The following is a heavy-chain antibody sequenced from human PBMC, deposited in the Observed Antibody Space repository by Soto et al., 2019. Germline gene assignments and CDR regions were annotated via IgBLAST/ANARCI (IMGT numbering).Heavy chain of an antibody. CDR2: ISGSGSSI. CDR3: ATDSGSYSGYSYYDMDV. Sequence: GGSLRLSCTASGLTFSGYEMNWVRQAPGKGLEWVSSISGSGSSISYADSVRGRFIITRDNAENSLYLKMNSLRAEDTAVYYCATDSGSYSGYSYYDMDVWGQGT. D-gene: IGHD1-26*01. CDR1: GLTFSGYE. J-gene: IGHJ6*02. V-gene: IGHV3-48*03.